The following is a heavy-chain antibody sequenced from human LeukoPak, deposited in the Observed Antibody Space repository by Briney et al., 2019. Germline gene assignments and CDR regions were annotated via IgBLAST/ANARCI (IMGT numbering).Heavy chain of an antibody. CDR1: GGTFSSYA. Sequence: SVKVSCKASGGTFSSYAISWVRQAPGQGLEWMGGIIPIFGTANYAQKFQGRVTITADDSTSTAYMELSSLRSEDTAVYYCARASGDIVVVPAADSTIPDFYYYGMDVWGQGTTVTVSS. V-gene: IGHV1-69*13. D-gene: IGHD2-2*01. J-gene: IGHJ6*02. CDR2: IIPIFGTA. CDR3: ARASGDIVVVPAADSTIPDFYYYGMDV.